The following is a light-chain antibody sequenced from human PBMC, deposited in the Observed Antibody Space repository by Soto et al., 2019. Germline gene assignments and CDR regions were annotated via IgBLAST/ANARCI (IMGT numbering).Light chain of an antibody. CDR1: SSNIGAGYD. Sequence: QSVLTQPPSVSGAPGQRATISCTGSSSNIGAGYDVHWYQHLPGTAPKLLIYDNSNRPSGVPDRFSGSKSGTSASRAITGLQAEDEADYYCQSYDSSLSVLYVFGTGTKLTAL. V-gene: IGLV1-40*01. CDR2: DNS. CDR3: QSYDSSLSVLYV. J-gene: IGLJ1*01.